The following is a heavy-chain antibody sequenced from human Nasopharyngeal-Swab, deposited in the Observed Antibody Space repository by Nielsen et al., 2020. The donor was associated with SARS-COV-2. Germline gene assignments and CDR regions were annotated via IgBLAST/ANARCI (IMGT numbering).Heavy chain of an antibody. Sequence: ASVKVSCKASGYTFTGYYMHWVRQAPGQGLKWMGRINPNSGGTNYAQRFQGRVTMTRDTSISPAYMELSRLRSDDTAVYYCARIPTVVTQSDYWGQGTLVTVSS. V-gene: IGHV1-2*06. CDR3: ARIPTVVTQSDY. CDR2: INPNSGGT. D-gene: IGHD4-23*01. J-gene: IGHJ4*02. CDR1: GYTFTGYY.